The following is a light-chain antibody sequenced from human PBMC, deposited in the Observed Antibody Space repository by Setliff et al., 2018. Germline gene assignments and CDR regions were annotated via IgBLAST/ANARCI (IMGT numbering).Light chain of an antibody. CDR3: TSYTDSTTLV. V-gene: IGLV2-18*02. CDR2: DVG. Sequence: QSALAQPPSVSGSPGQSVAISCTGSSSDVGGYNRVSWYHQSPDTAPKLIIYDVGQRPSGVPDRFSGSKSGNVASLTISGLRAEDEADYYCTSYTDSTTLVFGGGTQLTVL. CDR1: SSDVGGYNR. J-gene: IGLJ2*01.